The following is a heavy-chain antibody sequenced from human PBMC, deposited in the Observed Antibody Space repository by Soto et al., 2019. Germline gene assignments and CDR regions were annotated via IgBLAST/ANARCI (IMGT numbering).Heavy chain of an antibody. CDR3: ARTYGSGSRPFDY. CDR2: IIPILGMS. CDR1: GGTFSSYT. Sequence: QVQLVQSGAEVKKPGSSVKVSCKASGGTFSSYTINWVRQAPGHGLEWMGRIIPILGMSTYAQKFQGRVPIIADKSTSTGYMQLSSLTSEDTAIYYCARTYGSGSRPFDYWGQGTLVTVSS. J-gene: IGHJ4*02. D-gene: IGHD3-10*01. V-gene: IGHV1-69*02.